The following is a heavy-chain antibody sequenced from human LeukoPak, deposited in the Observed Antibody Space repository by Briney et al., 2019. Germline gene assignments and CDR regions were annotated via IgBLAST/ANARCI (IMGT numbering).Heavy chain of an antibody. CDR3: ARAPTVLVGYCSSSSCQADY. V-gene: IGHV3-30*02. Sequence: SGGSLRLSCVASGFSFSNYGTHWVRQAPGKGLEWVTFMQYDGSVEFYADSVKGRFTISRDNAENSLYLQMHSLRVEDTAVYYCARAPTVLVGYCSSSSCQADYWGQGTLVTVSS. J-gene: IGHJ4*02. CDR1: GFSFSNYG. D-gene: IGHD2-2*01. CDR2: MQYDGSVE.